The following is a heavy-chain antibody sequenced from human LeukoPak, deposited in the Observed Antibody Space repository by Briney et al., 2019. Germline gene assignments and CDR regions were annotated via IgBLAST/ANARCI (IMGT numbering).Heavy chain of an antibody. V-gene: IGHV4-30-4*08. Sequence: SETLSLTCTVSGGSISSGDYYWSWIRQPPGKGLEWIGYIYYTGSTYYNPSLNSRVTISVDTSKNQFSLKLSSVTAADTAVYYCARAPSSWYYFDYWGQGTLVTVSS. CDR1: GGSISSGDYY. D-gene: IGHD6-13*01. CDR2: IYYTGST. CDR3: ARAPSSWYYFDY. J-gene: IGHJ4*02.